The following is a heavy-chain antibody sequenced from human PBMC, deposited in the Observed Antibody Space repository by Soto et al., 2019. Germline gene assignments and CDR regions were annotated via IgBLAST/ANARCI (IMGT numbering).Heavy chain of an antibody. CDR3: ASNYGGNSY. CDR2: IIPILGIA. V-gene: IGHV1-69*02. CDR1: GGTVSYYT. Sequence: QVHLVQSGAEVKKPGSSVKVSCKASGGTVSYYTISWVRQAPGQGLEWLGRIIPILGIANHAQRFQGRVTMTADKSTSTAYMELSSLRSEDTAGYYCASNYGGNSYWGQGTLVTVSS. J-gene: IGHJ4*02. D-gene: IGHD4-17*01.